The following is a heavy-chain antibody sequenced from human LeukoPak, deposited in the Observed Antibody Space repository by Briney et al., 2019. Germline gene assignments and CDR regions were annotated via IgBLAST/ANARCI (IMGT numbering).Heavy chain of an antibody. CDR2: INPSGGST. V-gene: IGHV1-46*01. D-gene: IGHD6-19*01. J-gene: IGHJ6*03. CDR1: GYTFTCYY. CDR3: ARAVAGTDVAEGYMDV. Sequence: GASVKVSCKASGYTFTCYYMHWVRQAPGQGLEWMGIINPSGGSTSYAQKFQGRVTITTDESTSTAYMELSSLRSEDTAVYYCARAVAGTDVAEGYMDVWGKGTTVTVSS.